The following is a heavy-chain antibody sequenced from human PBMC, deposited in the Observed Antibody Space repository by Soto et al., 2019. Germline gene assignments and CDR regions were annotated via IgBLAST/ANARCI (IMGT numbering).Heavy chain of an antibody. CDR3: ARVSSSWYYHWFDP. D-gene: IGHD6-13*01. J-gene: IGHJ5*02. Sequence: GASVKVSCKASGGTFSSYAISWVRQAPGQGLEWMGGIIPIFGTANYAQKFQGRVTITADESTSTAYMELSSLRSEDTAVYYCARVSSSWYYHWFDPWGQGTLVTVSS. CDR2: IIPIFGTA. CDR1: GGTFSSYA. V-gene: IGHV1-69*13.